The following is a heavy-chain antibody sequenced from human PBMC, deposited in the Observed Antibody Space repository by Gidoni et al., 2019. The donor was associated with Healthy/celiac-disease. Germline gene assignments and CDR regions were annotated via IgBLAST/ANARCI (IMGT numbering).Heavy chain of an antibody. J-gene: IGHJ4*02. Sequence: EVQLVESGGGLVKPGGSLRLSCAASGFTFSNAWMSWIRQAPGKGLEWVGRIKSKTDGGTTDYAAPVKGRFTISRDDSKNTLYLQMNSLKTEDTAVYYCTTQHQSFWSGYYADYWGQGTLVTVSS. CDR1: GFTFSNAW. CDR2: IKSKTDGGTT. V-gene: IGHV3-15*01. D-gene: IGHD3-3*01. CDR3: TTQHQSFWSGYYADY.